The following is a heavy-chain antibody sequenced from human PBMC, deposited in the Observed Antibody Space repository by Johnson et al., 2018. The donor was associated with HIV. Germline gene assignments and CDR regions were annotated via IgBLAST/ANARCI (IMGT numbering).Heavy chain of an antibody. CDR1: GFTFRSYP. CDR2: VSYDESSK. CDR3: ASLPSGYSRDGFNI. D-gene: IGHD5-18*01. J-gene: IGHJ3*02. V-gene: IGHV3-30*04. Sequence: QVLLVESGGGVVHPGRSLRLSCAASGFTFRSYPMNWVRQAPGKGLEWVAFVSYDESSKYYRDSVKGRFTISRDNSKNTLYLQMNSLRADDTAVYYCASLPSGYSRDGFNIWGQGTMVTVSS.